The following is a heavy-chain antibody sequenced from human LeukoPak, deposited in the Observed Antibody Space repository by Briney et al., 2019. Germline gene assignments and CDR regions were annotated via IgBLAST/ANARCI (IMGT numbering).Heavy chain of an antibody. CDR1: GGSISSYY. D-gene: IGHD3-10*01. Sequence: PSETLSLTCTVSGGSISSYYWSWIRQPPGKGLEWIGYIYYSGSTNYNPSLKSRVTISVDTSKNQFSLKLSSVTAADTAVYYCARDRFGELLDYWGQGTLVTVSS. J-gene: IGHJ4*02. CDR3: ARDRFGELLDY. CDR2: IYYSGST. V-gene: IGHV4-59*01.